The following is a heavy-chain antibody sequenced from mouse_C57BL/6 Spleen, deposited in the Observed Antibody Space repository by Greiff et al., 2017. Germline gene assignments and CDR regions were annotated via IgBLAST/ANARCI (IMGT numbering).Heavy chain of an antibody. CDR2: IRRKSSNYAT. V-gene: IGHV10-3*01. D-gene: IGHD3-2*02. CDR1: GFTFNTYA. CDR3: VRGSGTDYYAMDY. J-gene: IGHJ4*01. Sequence: EVQLVESGGGLVQPKGSLKLSCAASGFTFNTYAMHWVRQAPGKGLEWVARIRRKSSNYATYYADSVKDRFTISRDDSQSMLYLQMNNLKTEDTSMYYCVRGSGTDYYAMDYWGQGTSVTVSS.